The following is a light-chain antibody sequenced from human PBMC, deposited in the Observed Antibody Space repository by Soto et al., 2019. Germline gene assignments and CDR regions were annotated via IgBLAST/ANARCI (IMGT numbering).Light chain of an antibody. CDR1: QTTNTW. J-gene: IGKJ2*01. Sequence: DIQMTQFPSTLSASVGDRVTITCRASQTTNTWLAWYQQKPGTAPKLLIYDASGLEGGVPSRFSASGSGTEFTLTILSLQPDELATYYCQQYISYPYTFGQETKEEVK. CDR2: DAS. CDR3: QQYISYPYT. V-gene: IGKV1-5*01.